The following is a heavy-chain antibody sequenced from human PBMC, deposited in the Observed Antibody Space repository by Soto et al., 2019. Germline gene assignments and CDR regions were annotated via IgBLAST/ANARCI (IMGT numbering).Heavy chain of an antibody. CDR3: AKRGDSTSWYWFGP. CDR2: ISASGTST. Sequence: EVQLLESGGGLVQPGGSLSVSCAASGIPLSNTAMSWVRQAPGKGLEWVSSISASGTSTYYAGSVTGRFTISRDTSKNTLYLEMHSLRADDTAVYYCAKRGDSTSWYWFGPWGQGTLVTVSS. CDR1: GIPLSNTA. V-gene: IGHV3-23*01. J-gene: IGHJ5*02. D-gene: IGHD6-13*01.